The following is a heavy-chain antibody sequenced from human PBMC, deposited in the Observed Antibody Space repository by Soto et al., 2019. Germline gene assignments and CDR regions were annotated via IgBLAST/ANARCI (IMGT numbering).Heavy chain of an antibody. CDR3: ARKVPGSTSRPDYWYFDL. Sequence: EVQLLESGGGLVQPGGSLRLSCAGSGFTFINFAMNWVRQAPGKRLEWVSTISGGGDAAFFADSVRGRFTISRDNSKDTVTLQMNSLGVDDTAVYYCARKVPGSTSRPDYWYFDLWGRGTLVTVSS. D-gene: IGHD3-10*01. V-gene: IGHV3-23*01. CDR2: ISGGGDAA. J-gene: IGHJ2*01. CDR1: GFTFINFA.